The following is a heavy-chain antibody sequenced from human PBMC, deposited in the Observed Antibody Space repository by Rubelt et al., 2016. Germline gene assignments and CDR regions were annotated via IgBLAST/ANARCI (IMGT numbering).Heavy chain of an antibody. CDR3: ARRVVVGATTGTLDY. Sequence: QLQLQESGPGLVKPSETLSLTCTVSGGSISSSSYYWGWIRQPPGKGLEWIGSIYYSGSTYYNPSRKSRVTISVDTSKNQFSLKVSSVTAADTAVYYCARRVVVGATTGTLDYWGQGTLVTVSS. D-gene: IGHD1-26*01. CDR2: IYYSGST. J-gene: IGHJ4*02. CDR1: GGSISSSSYY. V-gene: IGHV4-39*01.